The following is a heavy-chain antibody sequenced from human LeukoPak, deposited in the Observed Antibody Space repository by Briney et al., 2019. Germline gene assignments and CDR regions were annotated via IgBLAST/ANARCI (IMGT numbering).Heavy chain of an antibody. Sequence: GGSLRLSCAASGFTVSSNYMTWVRQAPGKGLEWVSVIYSGGNTYYAESVKGRFTISRDNAKNSLYLQMNSLRAEDTAVYYCARVAMVRGEGKGYYYYMDVWGKGTTVTISS. J-gene: IGHJ6*03. V-gene: IGHV3-66*01. CDR3: ARVAMVRGEGKGYYYYMDV. D-gene: IGHD3-10*01. CDR1: GFTVSSNY. CDR2: IYSGGNT.